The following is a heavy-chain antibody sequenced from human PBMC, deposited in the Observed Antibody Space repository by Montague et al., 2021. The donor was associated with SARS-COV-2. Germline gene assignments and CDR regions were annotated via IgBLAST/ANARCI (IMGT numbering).Heavy chain of an antibody. CDR2: VFKSGGT. D-gene: IGHD3-10*01. J-gene: IGHJ5*02. Sequence: SETLSLTCTASGGSITDYSWTWIRQPPGKALEWIGYVFKSGGTSYNPSLKSRVTMSVDTSKSHFSLRLTSVTAADTAVYYCARRASSFDNWFDLWGQGALVTVSS. CDR1: GGSITDYS. V-gene: IGHV4-59*08. CDR3: ARRASSFDNWFDL.